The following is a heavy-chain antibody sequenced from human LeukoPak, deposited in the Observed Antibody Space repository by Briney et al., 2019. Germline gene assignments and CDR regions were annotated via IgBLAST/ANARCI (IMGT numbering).Heavy chain of an antibody. CDR1: GGTFSSYA. CDR3: ARSRYYYYYMDV. V-gene: IGHV1-69*13. J-gene: IGHJ6*03. CDR2: IIPIFGTA. Sequence: ASVKVSCKXSGGTFSSYAISWVRQAPGQRLEWMGGIIPIFGTANYAHKFQGRVTITADESTSTAYMELSSLRAEDTAVYYCARSRYYYYYMDVWGKGTTVTVSS.